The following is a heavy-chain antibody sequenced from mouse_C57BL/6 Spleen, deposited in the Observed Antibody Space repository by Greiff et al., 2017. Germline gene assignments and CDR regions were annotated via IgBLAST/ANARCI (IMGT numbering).Heavy chain of an antibody. CDR3: AREDYGNYRYFDY. Sequence: QVQLQQSGAELVRPGTSVKVSCKASGYAFTSYLIEWVKQRPGQGLEWIGVINPGGGGTNYNEKFKGKATLTADKSSSTAYMQLSSLTSEDSAVYCCAREDYGNYRYFDYWGQGTTLTGSS. D-gene: IGHD2-1*01. CDR2: INPGGGGT. CDR1: GYAFTSYL. V-gene: IGHV1-54*01. J-gene: IGHJ2*01.